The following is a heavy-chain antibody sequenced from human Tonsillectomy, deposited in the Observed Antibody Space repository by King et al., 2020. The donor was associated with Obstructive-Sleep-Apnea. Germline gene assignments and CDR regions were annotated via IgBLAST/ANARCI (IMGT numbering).Heavy chain of an antibody. CDR3: ARGVRTYYYDSSGYDYFDY. D-gene: IGHD3-22*01. V-gene: IGHV1-18*01. Sequence: QLVQSGVEVKKPGASVKVSCKTSGYSFTSHGISWVRQAPGQGLEWMGWISADNGNTNYVQKLQGRVTMTTDTSTSTAYMELRSLRSDDTAVYYCARGVRTYYYDSSGYDYFDYWGQGTLVTVSS. CDR2: ISADNGNT. J-gene: IGHJ4*02. CDR1: GYSFTSHG.